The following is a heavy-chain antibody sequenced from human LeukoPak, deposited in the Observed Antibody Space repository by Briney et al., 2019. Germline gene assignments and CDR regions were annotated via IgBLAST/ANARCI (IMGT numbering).Heavy chain of an antibody. V-gene: IGHV1-2*02. CDR3: ARDCIAAAGTCGDY. Sequence: EASVKVSCKASGYIFTGYYMHWVRQAPGQGLEWMGWINPNSGDTNYAQKFQGRVTMTRDTSISTAYMELSRLRSDDTAVYYCARDCIAAAGTCGDYWGQGTLVTVSS. D-gene: IGHD6-13*01. CDR2: INPNSGDT. CDR1: GYIFTGYY. J-gene: IGHJ4*02.